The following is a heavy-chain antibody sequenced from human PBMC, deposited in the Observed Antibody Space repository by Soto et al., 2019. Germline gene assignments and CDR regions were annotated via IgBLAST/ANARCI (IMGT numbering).Heavy chain of an antibody. V-gene: IGHV3-23*01. J-gene: IGHJ6*02. D-gene: IGHD2-2*01. CDR3: ARKLIVLVPAASSVYYYYGMDV. CDR2: ISGSGGST. Sequence: GGSLRLSCAASGFTFSSYAMSWVRQAPGKGLEWVSAISGSGGSTYYADSVKGRFTISRDNSKNTLYLQMNSLRAEDTAVYYCARKLIVLVPAASSVYYYYGMDVWGQGTTVTVSS. CDR1: GFTFSSYA.